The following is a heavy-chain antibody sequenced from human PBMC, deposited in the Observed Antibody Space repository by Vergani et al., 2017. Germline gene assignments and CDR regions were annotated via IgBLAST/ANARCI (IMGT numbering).Heavy chain of an antibody. CDR1: GFSIDNGYY. CDR3: ARRSCIVYDIFSGTQYFFDF. D-gene: IGHD3-9*01. J-gene: IGHJ4*02. V-gene: IGHV4-38-2*01. CDR2: IYRTGRT. Sequence: QVQLQESGPGLVKPSETLSLTCAVSGFSIDNGYYWDWIRQPPGKGLEWIGSIYRTGRTHFNPSLKSRVTISVDTSNNHFSLRLNSLTAADTAVYYCARRSCIVYDIFSGTQYFFDFWGQGTLVT.